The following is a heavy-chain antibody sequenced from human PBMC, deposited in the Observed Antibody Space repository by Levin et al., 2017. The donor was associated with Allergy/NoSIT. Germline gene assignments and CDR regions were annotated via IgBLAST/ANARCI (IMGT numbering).Heavy chain of an antibody. V-gene: IGHV1-69*04. J-gene: IGHJ4*02. CDR2: VIPLLGVP. Sequence: AASVKVSCKASGGSFTSSTLSWVRQAPGQGLEWVGRVIPLLGVPDYAQKFQGRVTISADTSTTTVYMELSSLRSEDTAMYFCARERGDFYDSSTFHSNFDYWGQGTLVTVSS. CDR3: ARERGDFYDSSTFHSNFDY. CDR1: GGSFTSST. D-gene: IGHD3-22*01.